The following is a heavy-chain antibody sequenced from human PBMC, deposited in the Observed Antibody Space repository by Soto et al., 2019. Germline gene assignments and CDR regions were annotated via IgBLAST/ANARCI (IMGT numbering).Heavy chain of an antibody. V-gene: IGHV1-69*08. CDR1: GGTFSTYT. J-gene: IGHJ3*01. Sequence: QVHLEQSGAEVKKPGSSVKVSCKAAGGTFSTYTLIWVRQAPGQGLEWMGRIIPMLTATNSAQKFQGRVTLTADMSTSTAFMELTSLTSDDTAVYYCSIGSWSAETFDVWGQGTMVTVSS. D-gene: IGHD2-2*01. CDR2: IIPMLTAT. CDR3: SIGSWSAETFDV.